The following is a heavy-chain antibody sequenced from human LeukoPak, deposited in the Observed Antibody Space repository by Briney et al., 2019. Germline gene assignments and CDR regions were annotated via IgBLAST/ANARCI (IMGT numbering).Heavy chain of an antibody. CDR3: ATEIVGYGDVHYFDS. V-gene: IGHV1-24*01. CDR2: FNPEDVET. D-gene: IGHD4-17*01. J-gene: IGHJ4*02. Sequence: ASVKVSCKVSGYTLTEISMHWVRQDPGQGLEWMGGFNPEDVETIYARSFQGRLTVTEDTSTDTAYMELSSLRAEDTAMYYCATEIVGYGDVHYFDSWGQGTLVTVSS. CDR1: GYTLTEIS.